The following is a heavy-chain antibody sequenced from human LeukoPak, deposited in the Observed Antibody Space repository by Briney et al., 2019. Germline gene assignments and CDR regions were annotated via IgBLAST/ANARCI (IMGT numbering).Heavy chain of an antibody. D-gene: IGHD2/OR15-2a*01. CDR1: GGSFSGYC. V-gene: IGHV4-34*01. J-gene: IGHJ3*01. CDR3: ARVYLANDAFDV. Sequence: SETLSLTCAVYGGSFSGYCWNWIRQPPGKGLEWIGEISHSGSTSYNPSFKSRVTISVDTSKNQFSLKLSSVTAADTAVYYCARVYLANDAFDVWGQGTMVTVSS. CDR2: ISHSGST.